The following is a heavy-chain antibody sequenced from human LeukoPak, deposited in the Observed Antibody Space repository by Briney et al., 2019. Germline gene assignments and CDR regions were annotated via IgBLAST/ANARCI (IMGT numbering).Heavy chain of an antibody. J-gene: IGHJ4*02. V-gene: IGHV3-15*01. CDR3: TTRGGSFSIFDY. CDR2: IKSKTDGGTT. CDR1: GFTFSDAW. D-gene: IGHD1-26*01. Sequence: GGSLRLSCAASGFTFSDAWMSWVRQAPGKGLEWVGRIKSKTDGGTTDYAAPVKGRFTISRDDSKNTLYLQMNSLKTEDTAVYYCTTRGGSFSIFDYWGQGTLLTVSS.